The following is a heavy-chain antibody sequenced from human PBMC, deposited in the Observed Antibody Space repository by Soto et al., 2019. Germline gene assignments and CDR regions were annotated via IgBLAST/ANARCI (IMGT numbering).Heavy chain of an antibody. J-gene: IGHJ6*02. CDR1: GYSFAGYF. D-gene: IGHD2-15*01. V-gene: IGHV1-2*02. CDR3: ARDFVGVVMDYGMDV. CDR2: INPNNGDT. Sequence: ASVKVSCKTSGYSFAGYFVHWVRQAPGQGLEWMGWINPNNGDTSYSQKFQGRVSMTRDTPINTAYMELSSLTSDDTAVYYCARDFVGVVMDYGMDVWGQGTTVTV.